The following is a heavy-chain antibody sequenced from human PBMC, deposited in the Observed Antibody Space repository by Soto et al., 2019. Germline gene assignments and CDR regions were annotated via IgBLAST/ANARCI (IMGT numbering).Heavy chain of an antibody. V-gene: IGHV3-73*01. Sequence: PVGSLRLSCVVSGFTFSASAVHWVRQASGKGLEWIGRIRSKPNNYATAYAASVTGRFTISRDDSTSTAYLQMDGLTVEDTAIYYCSRQGGNILTGFYLGYWGQGALVTVSS. CDR3: SRQGGNILTGFYLGY. CDR1: GFTFSASA. D-gene: IGHD3-9*01. CDR2: IRSKPNNYAT. J-gene: IGHJ4*02.